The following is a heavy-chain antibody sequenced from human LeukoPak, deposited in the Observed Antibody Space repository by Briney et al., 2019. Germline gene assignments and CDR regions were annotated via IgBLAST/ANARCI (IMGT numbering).Heavy chain of an antibody. Sequence: SETLSLTCTVSGGSISSYYWSWIRQPPGKGLEWIGYIYYRGSTNYNPSLKSRVTISVVTSKNQFSLKLSSVTAADTAVYYCARDRGYLDAFDIWGQGTMVTVSS. J-gene: IGHJ3*02. CDR2: IYYRGST. D-gene: IGHD5-18*01. CDR1: GGSISSYY. V-gene: IGHV4-59*01. CDR3: ARDRGYLDAFDI.